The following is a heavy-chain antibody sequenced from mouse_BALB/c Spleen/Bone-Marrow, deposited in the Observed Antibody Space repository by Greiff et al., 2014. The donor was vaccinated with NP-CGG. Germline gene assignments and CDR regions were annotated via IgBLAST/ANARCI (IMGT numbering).Heavy chain of an antibody. CDR1: GFNIKDTY. Sequence: EVQLQQSGAELVKPGASVKLSCTASGFNIKDTYIHWVKQRPEQGLEWIGRIDPANGNTKYDPKFQGKATITADTSSNTAYLRLSSLTSEDTAVYYCAEITTAAYYVMDYWGQGTSVTVSS. D-gene: IGHD1-2*01. J-gene: IGHJ4*01. V-gene: IGHV14-3*02. CDR3: AEITTAAYYVMDY. CDR2: IDPANGNT.